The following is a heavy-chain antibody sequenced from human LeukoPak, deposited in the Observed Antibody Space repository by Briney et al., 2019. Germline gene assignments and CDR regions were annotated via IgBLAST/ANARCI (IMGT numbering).Heavy chain of an antibody. CDR1: GYTFTSNY. J-gene: IGHJ2*01. Sequence: ASVKVSCKASGYTFTSNYMHWVRQSPGQGLEWMGIINPSDGSANSAQKFQGRVTMTRDTSTSTVYMELSSLRSEDTAVYYCARDRGKVVVATYWYFDLWGRGTLVTVSS. D-gene: IGHD3-22*01. V-gene: IGHV1-46*01. CDR3: ARDRGKVVVATYWYFDL. CDR2: INPSDGSA.